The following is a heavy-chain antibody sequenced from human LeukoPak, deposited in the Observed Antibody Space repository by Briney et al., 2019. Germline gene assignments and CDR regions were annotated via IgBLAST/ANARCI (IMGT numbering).Heavy chain of an antibody. D-gene: IGHD1-26*01. J-gene: IGHJ4*02. V-gene: IGHV4-4*07. CDR1: GASISSYY. CDR2: IYASGST. CDR3: ASYSASYAYYGY. Sequence: PSETLSLTCTVSGASISSYYWSWIRQPAGKGLEWIGRIYASGSTNYNPSLKSRVTMSVDTSKNQFSLKLSSVTAADTAVYYCASYSASYAYYGYWGQGTLVTVSS.